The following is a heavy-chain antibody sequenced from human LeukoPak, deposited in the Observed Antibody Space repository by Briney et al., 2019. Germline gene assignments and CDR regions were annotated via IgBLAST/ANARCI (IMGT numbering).Heavy chain of an antibody. CDR3: ARALYGDYFDY. Sequence: PGGSLRLSCVASGFTFRDFWMSWVRQAPGKGLEWVANIKQDGSEKYYVDSVKGRFTISRDNAKNSLYLQMNSLRAEDTAVYYCARALYGDYFDYWGQGTLVTVSS. V-gene: IGHV3-7*01. D-gene: IGHD4-17*01. CDR2: IKQDGSEK. J-gene: IGHJ4*02. CDR1: GFTFRDFW.